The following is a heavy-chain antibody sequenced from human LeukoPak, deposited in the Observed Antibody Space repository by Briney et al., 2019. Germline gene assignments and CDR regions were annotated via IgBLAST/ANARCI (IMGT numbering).Heavy chain of an antibody. CDR3: ARFADI. CDR1: GGSVSSYY. CDR2: IFYSGST. V-gene: IGHV4-59*08. Sequence: SETLSLTCTVSGGSVSSYYWSWIRQPPGKALEWIAYIFYSGSTNYNPSLKSRVTLSLDTSKNQFSLKLSSVTAADTAFYYCARFADIWGQGRMVTVSS. D-gene: IGHD3-16*01. J-gene: IGHJ3*02.